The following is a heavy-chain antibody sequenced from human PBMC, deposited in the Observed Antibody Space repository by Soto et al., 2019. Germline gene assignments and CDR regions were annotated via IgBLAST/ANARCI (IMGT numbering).Heavy chain of an antibody. CDR3: ARDRLDIMITFGGVIRTNAFDI. CDR1: GFTLSSYA. Sequence: PGGSLTLSCAASGFTLSSYAIHCARKAPGKGLEYVPANSYNRGSTYYANSGKGRFAISRDSSKHTLYFQMGSLRAEVMAVYYCARDRLDIMITFGGVIRTNAFDIWGQGTMVTVSS. CDR2: NSYNRGST. D-gene: IGHD3-16*02. V-gene: IGHV3-64*01. J-gene: IGHJ3*02.